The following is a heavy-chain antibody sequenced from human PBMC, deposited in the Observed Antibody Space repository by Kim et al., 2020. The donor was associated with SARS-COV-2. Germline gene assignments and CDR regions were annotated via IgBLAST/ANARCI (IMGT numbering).Heavy chain of an antibody. Sequence: TNYAQKLQGRVTMTTDTSTSTAYMELRSLRSDDTAVYYCARLGVGATNDYWGQGTLVTVSS. V-gene: IGHV1-18*01. CDR3: ARLGVGATNDY. CDR2: T. J-gene: IGHJ4*02. D-gene: IGHD1-26*01.